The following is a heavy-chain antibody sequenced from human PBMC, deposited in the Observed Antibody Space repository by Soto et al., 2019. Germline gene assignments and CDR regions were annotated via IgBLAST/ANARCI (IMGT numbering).Heavy chain of an antibody. CDR3: VRGTLVWQQTNWFDP. CDR1: GYTFTSYD. V-gene: IGHV1-8*01. CDR2: MNSNSGNT. Sequence: QVQLVQSGAEVKKPGASVKVSCKASGYTFTSYDITWVRQATGQGLEWMGWMNSNSGNTGYAQKFQGRVTMTRDTSITTAYMELSRLTSEDTAVYYCVRGTLVWQQTNWFDPWGQGNLGTVSS. J-gene: IGHJ5*02. D-gene: IGHD6-13*01.